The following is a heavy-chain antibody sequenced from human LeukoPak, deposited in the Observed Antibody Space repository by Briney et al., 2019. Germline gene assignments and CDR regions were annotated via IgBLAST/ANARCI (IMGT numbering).Heavy chain of an antibody. CDR3: ARDGPAKHYYDSSGYYSDAFDI. V-gene: IGHV3-7*01. CDR1: GFTFSSYW. D-gene: IGHD3-22*01. CDR2: IKQDGSEK. J-gene: IGHJ3*02. Sequence: GGSLRLSCAASGFTFSSYWMSWVRQAPGKVLEWVANIKQDGSEKYYVDSVKGRFTISRDNAKNSLYLQMNSLRAEDTAVYYCARDGPAKHYYDSSGYYSDAFDIWGQGTMVTVSS.